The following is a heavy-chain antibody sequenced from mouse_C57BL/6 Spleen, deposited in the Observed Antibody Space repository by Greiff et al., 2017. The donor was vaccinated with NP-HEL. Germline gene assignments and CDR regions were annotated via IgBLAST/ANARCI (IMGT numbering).Heavy chain of an antibody. J-gene: IGHJ1*03. CDR3: ARDSTTVGWYFDV. CDR2: ISDGGSYT. V-gene: IGHV5-4*01. CDR1: GFTFSSYA. Sequence: VQLQQSGGGLVKPGGSLKLSCAASGFTFSSYAMSWVRQTPEKRLEWVATISDGGSYTYYPDNVKGRFTISRDNAKNNLYLQMSHLKSEDTAMYYCARDSTTVGWYFDVWGTGTTVTVSS. D-gene: IGHD1-1*01.